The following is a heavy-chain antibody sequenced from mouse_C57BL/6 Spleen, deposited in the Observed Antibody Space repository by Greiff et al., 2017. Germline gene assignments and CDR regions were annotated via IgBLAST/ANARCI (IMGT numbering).Heavy chain of an antibody. CDR3: ASTVVGPNYFDY. V-gene: IGHV1-76*01. Sequence: VKLQESGAELVRPGASVKLSCKASGYTFTDYYINWVKQRPGQGLEWIARIYPGSGNTYYNEKFKGKATLTAEKSSSTAYMQLSSLTSEDSAVYFCASTVVGPNYFDYWGQGTTLTVSS. CDR2: IYPGSGNT. J-gene: IGHJ2*01. D-gene: IGHD1-1*01. CDR1: GYTFTDYY.